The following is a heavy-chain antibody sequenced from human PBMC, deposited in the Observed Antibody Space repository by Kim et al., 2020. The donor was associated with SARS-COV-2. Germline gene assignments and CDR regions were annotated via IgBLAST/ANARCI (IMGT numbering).Heavy chain of an antibody. Sequence: HQRGSQNHNPSPKGRLTISGDTSKNQFSLKLSSVTAADTAVYYCARGVDYWGQGTLVTVSS. V-gene: IGHV4-59*09. CDR2: HQRGSQ. CDR3: ARGVDY. J-gene: IGHJ4*02.